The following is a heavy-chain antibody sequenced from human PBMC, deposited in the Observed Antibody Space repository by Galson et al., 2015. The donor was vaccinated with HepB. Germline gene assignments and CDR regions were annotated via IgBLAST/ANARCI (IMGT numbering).Heavy chain of an antibody. CDR2: ISGSADST. CDR3: AERRAVKAYDFWSTYVQARGTAHFYALDV. V-gene: IGHV3-23*01. D-gene: IGHD3-3*01. Sequence: WVRQAPGKGLEWVSTISGSADSTNYVDSVKGRFTISRANYKKTLFLQMNSLRAADTAVYYCAERRAVKAYDFWSTYVQARGTAHFYALDVWGQGTTVTVAS. J-gene: IGHJ6*02.